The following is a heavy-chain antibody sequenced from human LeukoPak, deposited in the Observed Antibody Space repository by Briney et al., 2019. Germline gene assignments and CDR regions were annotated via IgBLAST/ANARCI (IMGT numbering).Heavy chain of an antibody. CDR1: GFTFSSYE. Sequence: GGSLRLSCAASGFTFSSYEMNWVRQAPGKGLEWVSYISSSGSTIKYRDSVKGRFTISRDNAKNSLYLQMNSLRAEDTAVYYCARRSPNYYFDYWGQGTPVTVSS. V-gene: IGHV3-48*03. CDR2: ISSSGSTI. J-gene: IGHJ4*02. CDR3: ARRSPNYYFDY.